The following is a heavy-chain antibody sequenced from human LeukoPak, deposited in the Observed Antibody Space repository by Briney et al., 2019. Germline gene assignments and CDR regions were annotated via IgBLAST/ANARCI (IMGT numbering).Heavy chain of an antibody. CDR3: AKEEFRDGYNSPFDY. CDR1: GFTFSDYG. D-gene: IGHD5-24*01. CDR2: ISYDGSNK. J-gene: IGHJ4*02. V-gene: IGHV3-30*18. Sequence: GRSLRLSCAVSGFTFSDYGMHWVRQAPGKGLEWVAVISYDGSNKYYADSVKGRFTISRDNSKNTLYLQMTSLRAEDTAVYYCAKEEFRDGYNSPFDYWGQGTLVTVSS.